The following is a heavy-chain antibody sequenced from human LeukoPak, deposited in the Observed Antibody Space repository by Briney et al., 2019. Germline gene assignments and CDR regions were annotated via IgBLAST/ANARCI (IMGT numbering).Heavy chain of an antibody. CDR2: IHPSDGST. Sequence: GASVKVSCKASGYTFTGYYMHWVRQAPGQGPEWMGVIHPSDGSTSYAPKFQGRVTMTRDTSTTTVYMELSSLTSEDTAVYYCSRGGSSSYYFDYWGQGTLVTVSS. J-gene: IGHJ4*02. CDR3: SRGGSSSYYFDY. D-gene: IGHD6-13*01. CDR1: GYTFTGYY. V-gene: IGHV1-46*01.